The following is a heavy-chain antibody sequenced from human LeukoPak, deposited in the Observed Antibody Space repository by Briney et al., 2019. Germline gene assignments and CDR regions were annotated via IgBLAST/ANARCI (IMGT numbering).Heavy chain of an antibody. CDR2: FDPEDGET. J-gene: IGHJ6*02. V-gene: IGHV1-24*01. Sequence: ASVKVSCKVSGYTLTELSMHWVRQAPGNGLEWMGGFDPEDGETIYAQKFHGRVTMTEDTSTDTAYMELSSLRSEDTAVYYCATVRSIIYYYGMDVWGQGTTVTVSS. CDR3: ATVRSIIYYYGMDV. CDR1: GYTLTELS. D-gene: IGHD1-14*01.